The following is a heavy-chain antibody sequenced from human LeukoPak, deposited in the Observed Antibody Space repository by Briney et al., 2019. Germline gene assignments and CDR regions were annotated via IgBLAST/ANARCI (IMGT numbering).Heavy chain of an antibody. V-gene: IGHV4-4*02. Sequence: PSGTLSLTCGVSGGSVINTNWWTWVRQPPGKGLEWIGEVHLDGRTNYNPSLESRLTMSVDVSENQVSLKLTSVTAADTAVYYCARDRARLLWFGEPLDSRGWFDPWGQGTLVTVSS. CDR1: GGSVINTNW. CDR2: VHLDGRT. D-gene: IGHD3-10*01. J-gene: IGHJ5*02. CDR3: ARDRARLLWFGEPLDSRGWFDP.